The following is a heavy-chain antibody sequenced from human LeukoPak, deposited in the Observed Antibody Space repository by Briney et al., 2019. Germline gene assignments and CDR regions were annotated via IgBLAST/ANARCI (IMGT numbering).Heavy chain of an antibody. D-gene: IGHD1-26*01. CDR2: INNDGSST. J-gene: IGHJ4*02. CDR3: VRVGWVAY. CDR1: GVTLSSYW. V-gene: IGHV3-74*01. Sequence: AGGSLRLSCAASGVTLSSYWMHYLRQGPGKGLVWVSRINNDGSSTSYADSVKGRFTISRDNAKNTLDLQMNSLRAEDTGVYYCVRVGWVAYWGQGTLLTVSS.